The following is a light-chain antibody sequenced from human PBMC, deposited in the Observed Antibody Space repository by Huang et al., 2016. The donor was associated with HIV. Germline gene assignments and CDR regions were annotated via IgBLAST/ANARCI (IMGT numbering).Light chain of an antibody. CDR3: QQYGSSPKT. CDR1: QSVSNNY. Sequence: EIVLTQSPGTLSLSPGERATRSCRASQSVSNNYLAWYQQKPGQAPRLLIYGASSRATGIPDRFSGSGSGTDFTLTISRLEPEDFAVFYCQQYGSSPKTFGQGTKVEI. V-gene: IGKV3-20*01. J-gene: IGKJ1*01. CDR2: GAS.